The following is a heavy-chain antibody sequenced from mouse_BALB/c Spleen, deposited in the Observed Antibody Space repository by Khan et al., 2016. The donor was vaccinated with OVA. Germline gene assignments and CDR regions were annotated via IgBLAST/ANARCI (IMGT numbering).Heavy chain of an antibody. CDR2: IWAGGST. J-gene: IGHJ3*01. CDR3: ARAFYNGAWFAY. CDR1: GFSISNYG. Sequence: QVQLKESGPGLVAPSQTLSISCTVSGFSISNYGVHWVRQPPGKGLEWLGVIWAGGSTNYYSALMSRLSITKDDSKNQVFLNMNSLQTDDTAIYYCARAFYNGAWFAYWGQGTLFTVSA. D-gene: IGHD1-3*01. V-gene: IGHV2-9*02.